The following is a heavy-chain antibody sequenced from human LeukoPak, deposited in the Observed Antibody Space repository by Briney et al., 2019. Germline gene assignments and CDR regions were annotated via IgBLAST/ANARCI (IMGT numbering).Heavy chain of an antibody. V-gene: IGHV4-34*01. CDR2: INHSGST. CDR1: GGSFSGYY. J-gene: IGHJ3*02. D-gene: IGHD1-1*01. CDR3: ARAPERLSALDI. Sequence: PSETLSLTCAVYGGSFSGYYWSWIRQPPGKGLEWIGEINHSGSTNYNPSLKSRVTISVDTSKNQFSLKLSSVTAADTAVYYCARAPERLSALDIWGQGTMVTVSS.